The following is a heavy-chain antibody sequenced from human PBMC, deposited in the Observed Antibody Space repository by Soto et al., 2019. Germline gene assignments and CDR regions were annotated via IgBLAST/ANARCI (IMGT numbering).Heavy chain of an antibody. V-gene: IGHV3-23*01. Sequence: ETLSLTCTVSGGSISSYYWSWVRQSPGKGLEWVSAITGSGGSTYYADSVKGRFTISRDNSMNTLSLQMNSLRAEDTAVYYCASAAREYYYYGMDVWGQGTTVTV. CDR1: GGSISSYY. J-gene: IGHJ6*02. CDR3: ASAAREYYYYGMDV. CDR2: ITGSGGST.